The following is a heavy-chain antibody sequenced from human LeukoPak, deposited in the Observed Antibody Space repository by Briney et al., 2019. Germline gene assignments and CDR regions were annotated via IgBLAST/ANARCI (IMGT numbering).Heavy chain of an antibody. CDR1: GYTFISYG. Sequence: ASVKVSCKASGYTFISYGISWVRQAPGQGLEWMGWISAYNGNTNYAQKVQGRVTMTTDTSTSTAYVELRSLRSDDTAVYYCARDTIAIRPGWFDPWGQGTLVTVSS. D-gene: IGHD6-6*01. V-gene: IGHV1-18*04. J-gene: IGHJ5*02. CDR2: ISAYNGNT. CDR3: ARDTIAIRPGWFDP.